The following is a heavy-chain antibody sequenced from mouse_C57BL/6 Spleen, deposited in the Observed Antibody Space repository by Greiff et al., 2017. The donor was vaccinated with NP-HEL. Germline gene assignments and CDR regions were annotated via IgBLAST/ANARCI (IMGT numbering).Heavy chain of an antibody. V-gene: IGHV1-63*01. CDR3: ARGGYDYEFAY. CDR2: IYPGGGYT. CDR1: GYTFTNYW. D-gene: IGHD2-4*01. Sequence: VQLQQSGAELVRPGTSVKMSCKASGYTFTNYWIGWAKQRPGHGLEWIGDIYPGGGYTNYNEKFKGKATLTADKSSSTAYMQFSSLTSEDSAIYYCARGGYDYEFAYWGQGTLVTVSA. J-gene: IGHJ3*01.